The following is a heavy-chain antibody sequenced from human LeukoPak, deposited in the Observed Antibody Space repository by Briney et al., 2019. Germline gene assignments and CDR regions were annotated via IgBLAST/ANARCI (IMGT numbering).Heavy chain of an antibody. D-gene: IGHD5-18*01. CDR2: IIPILGIT. J-gene: IGHJ4*02. CDR1: GGTFSSYA. CDR3: ARDGMDTRRYFDY. Sequence: ASVKVSCKASGGTFSSYAINWVRQAPGQGLEWMGRIIPILGITNYAQKFQGRVTITADKSTRTVYMELSSLRSEDTAVYYCARDGMDTRRYFDYWGQGTLVTVSS. V-gene: IGHV1-69*04.